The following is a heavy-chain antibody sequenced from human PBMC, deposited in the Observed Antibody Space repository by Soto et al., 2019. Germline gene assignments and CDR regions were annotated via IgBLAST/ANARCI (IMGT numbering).Heavy chain of an antibody. CDR1: GGSISSYY. V-gene: IGHV4-59*01. CDR3: ARADYGSGSYNYYYGMDV. Sequence: SETVSLTCTVSGGSISSYYWSWTRQPPGKGLEWIGYIYYSGSTNYNPSLKSRVTISVDTSKNQFSLKLSSVTAADTAVYYCARADYGSGSYNYYYGMDVWGQGTTVTVSS. CDR2: IYYSGST. J-gene: IGHJ6*02. D-gene: IGHD3-10*01.